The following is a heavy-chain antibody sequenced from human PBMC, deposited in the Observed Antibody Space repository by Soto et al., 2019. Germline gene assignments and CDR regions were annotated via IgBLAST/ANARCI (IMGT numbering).Heavy chain of an antibody. CDR2: IFAVFGSP. V-gene: IGHV1-69*01. CDR1: GDTFDIYT. J-gene: IGHJ4*02. CDR3: ATNGSSVVFDS. D-gene: IGHD1-26*01. Sequence: QVQLVQSGTEMRKPGSSVKVSCKASGDTFDIYTFNWVRQAPGQGLECMGGIFAVFGSPHYAEKFQDRLTITADESTTTACMELRNMRSEDTAVYYCATNGSSVVFDSWGQGTLVTVSS.